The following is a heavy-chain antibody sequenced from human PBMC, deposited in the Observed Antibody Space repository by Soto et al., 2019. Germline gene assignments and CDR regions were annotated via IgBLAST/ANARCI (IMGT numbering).Heavy chain of an antibody. Sequence: SETLSLTCTVSGGSISSYYWSWIRQPPGKGLEWIGYIYYSGSTNYNPSLKSRVTISVDTSKNQFSLKLSSVTAADSAVYYCATTEIYTRFDDWGQGTLGTAPQ. J-gene: IGHJ4*02. CDR2: IYYSGST. CDR3: ATTEIYTRFDD. D-gene: IGHD4-4*01. CDR1: GGSISSYY. V-gene: IGHV4-59*08.